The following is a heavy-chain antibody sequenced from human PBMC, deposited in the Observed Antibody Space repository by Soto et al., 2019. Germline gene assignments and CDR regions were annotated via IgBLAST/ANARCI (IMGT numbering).Heavy chain of an antibody. V-gene: IGHV1-3*01. CDR2: INAGNGNT. CDR3: ARDVAAAAP. J-gene: IGHJ5*02. D-gene: IGHD6-25*01. CDR1: GYTFTSYA. Sequence: QVQLVQSGAEVKKPGASVKVSCKASGYTFTSYAMHWVRQAPGQRLEWMGWINAGNGNTKYSQKXQXXXTXPMDTSASTAYMELSSLRSEDTAVYYCARDVAAAAPWGQGTLVTVSS.